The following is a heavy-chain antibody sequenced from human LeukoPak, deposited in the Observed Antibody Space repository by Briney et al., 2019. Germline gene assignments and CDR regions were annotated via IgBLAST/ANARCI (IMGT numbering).Heavy chain of an antibody. Sequence: GGSLRLSCTASGFIFGDYAMSWVRQAPGKGLEWVGFIRSKAYGGTTEYAASVKGRFTISRDDSKSIAYLQMNSLKTEDTAVYYCTRAGRYCSSTSCYGFDYWGQGTLVTVSS. CDR2: IRSKAYGGTT. CDR1: GFIFGDYA. V-gene: IGHV3-49*04. CDR3: TRAGRYCSSTSCYGFDY. J-gene: IGHJ4*02. D-gene: IGHD2-2*01.